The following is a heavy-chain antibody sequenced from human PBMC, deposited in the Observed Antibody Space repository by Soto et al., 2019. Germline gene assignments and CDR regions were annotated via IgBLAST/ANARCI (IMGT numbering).Heavy chain of an antibody. CDR1: GGTFSSYA. Sequence: SVKVSCKASGGTFSSYAISWVRQAPGQGLEWMGGIIPIFGTANYAQKFQGRVTITADESTSTAYMELSSLRSEDTAVYYCAREGGLAAAGTKAFDDWGQGTRVTVAS. D-gene: IGHD6-13*01. CDR2: IIPIFGTA. J-gene: IGHJ4*02. CDR3: AREGGLAAAGTKAFDD. V-gene: IGHV1-69*13.